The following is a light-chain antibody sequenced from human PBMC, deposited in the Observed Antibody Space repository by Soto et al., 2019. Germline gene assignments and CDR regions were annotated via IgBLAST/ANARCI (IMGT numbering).Light chain of an antibody. CDR2: AAS. J-gene: IGKJ5*01. V-gene: IGKV1-9*01. Sequence: DIQMTQSPSTLSASVGDTVTVTCLASQSVSGWLAWYQQKPGKAPKLLIYAASTLQSGVPSRFSGSGSGTEFTLTISSLQPEDFATYYCQQLNSYPLITFGQGTRLEI. CDR1: QSVSGW. CDR3: QQLNSYPLIT.